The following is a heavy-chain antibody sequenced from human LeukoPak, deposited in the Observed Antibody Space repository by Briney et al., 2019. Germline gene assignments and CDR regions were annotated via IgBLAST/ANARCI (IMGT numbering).Heavy chain of an antibody. CDR3: AKGFLEWVPDS. CDR1: DGSFSDFY. J-gene: IGHJ5*01. V-gene: IGHV4-34*01. D-gene: IGHD3-3*01. Sequence: PSETLSLTCAVSDGSFSDFYWSWIRQPPGKGLEWIGEISHGGRTNYNPSLESRATISVDTSKNHFSLKLTSVSAADTAVYYCAKGFLEWVPDSWGQGTLVAVSS. CDR2: ISHGGRT.